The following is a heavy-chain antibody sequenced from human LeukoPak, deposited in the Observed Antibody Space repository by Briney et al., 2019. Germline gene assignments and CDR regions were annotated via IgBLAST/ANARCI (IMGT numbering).Heavy chain of an antibody. Sequence: PGGSLRLSCSTSGFSFTTYGMHWVRQAPDKGLEWVAFISYDGGKRYFADSVKGRFSISRDNSASALFLDMDSLRTEDTAVYYCTKERRRDDILTGSFSDWGQGILVTVSS. CDR2: ISYDGGKR. V-gene: IGHV3-30*18. J-gene: IGHJ4*02. D-gene: IGHD3-9*01. CDR1: GFSFTTYG. CDR3: TKERRRDDILTGSFSD.